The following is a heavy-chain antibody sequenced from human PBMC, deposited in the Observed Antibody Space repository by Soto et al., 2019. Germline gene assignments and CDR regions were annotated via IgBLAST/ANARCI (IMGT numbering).Heavy chain of an antibody. Sequence: QVQLVQSGAEVKKPGASVKVSCKASGYTITSYAMHWVRQAPGQRLEWMGWINAGNGNTKYSQKFQGRVTITRDTSASTAYMELSSLRSEDTAVYYCARDGMGLNGVATNYYYYYYMDVWGKGTTVTVSS. CDR1: GYTITSYA. D-gene: IGHD2-8*01. CDR3: ARDGMGLNGVATNYYYYYYMDV. V-gene: IGHV1-3*01. J-gene: IGHJ6*03. CDR2: INAGNGNT.